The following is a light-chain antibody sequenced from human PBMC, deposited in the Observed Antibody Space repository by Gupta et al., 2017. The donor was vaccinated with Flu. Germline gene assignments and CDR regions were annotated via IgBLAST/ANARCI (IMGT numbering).Light chain of an antibody. CDR1: SSDVGAYNY. Sequence: QSALTQPRPVSGSPGQSVTISCSGSSSDVGAYNYVSWYQQHPNKAPKLIMQDVIKRPSGVPDRFSGSKSGNTASLTISGLQTEDEADYYCCSYAGSYTWIFGGGTNLAVL. CDR3: CSYAGSYTWI. CDR2: DVI. J-gene: IGLJ2*01. V-gene: IGLV2-11*01.